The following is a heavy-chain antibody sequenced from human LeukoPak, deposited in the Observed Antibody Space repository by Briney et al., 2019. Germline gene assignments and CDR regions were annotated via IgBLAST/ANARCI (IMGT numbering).Heavy chain of an antibody. CDR2: INLNTGGI. V-gene: IGHV1-2*02. D-gene: IGHD6-13*01. J-gene: IGHJ4*02. Sequence: ASVKVSCKASGYTFTDYYMHWVRQAPGQGLEWLGWINLNTGGINYAPKFQDRVTMTRDTSISTAHMELSMLRSDDTAVYYCARDQYSSSWYGSDHWGQRTLVTVSS. CDR1: GYTFTDYY. CDR3: ARDQYSSSWYGSDH.